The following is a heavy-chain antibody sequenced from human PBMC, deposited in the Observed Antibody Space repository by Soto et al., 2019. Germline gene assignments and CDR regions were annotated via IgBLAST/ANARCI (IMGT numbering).Heavy chain of an antibody. CDR3: ARDRWVSYSGYDWHFDF. V-gene: IGHV3-48*03. CDR2: ISSGGTNI. D-gene: IGHD5-12*01. CDR1: GFAFNSYE. J-gene: IGHJ4*02. Sequence: GGSLRLSCAASGFAFNSYEMNWVRQAPGKGLEWVSYISSGGTNIYYADSVRGRFTISRDSARNPVDLQMNSLKAEDTAVYYCARDRWVSYSGYDWHFDFWGQGTLVTVSS.